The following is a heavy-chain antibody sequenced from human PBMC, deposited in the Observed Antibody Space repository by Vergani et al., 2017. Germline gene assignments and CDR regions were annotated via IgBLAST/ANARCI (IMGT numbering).Heavy chain of an antibody. J-gene: IGHJ6*03. V-gene: IGHV3-21*01. CDR3: ARGAPYGSGRYPGADYYYYYMAV. Sequence: EVQLVESGGGLVKPGGSLRLSCAASGFTFSSYSMNWVRQAPGKGLEWVSSISSSSSYIYYADSVKGRFTISRDNAKNSLYLQMNSLRAEDTAVYYCARGAPYGSGRYPGADYYYYYMAVGGKGSTVTV. D-gene: IGHD3-10*01. CDR2: ISSSSSYI. CDR1: GFTFSSYS.